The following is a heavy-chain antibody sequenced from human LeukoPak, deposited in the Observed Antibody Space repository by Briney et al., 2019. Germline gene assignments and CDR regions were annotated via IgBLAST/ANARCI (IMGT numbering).Heavy chain of an antibody. D-gene: IGHD6-19*01. CDR3: ARVEYSSGWYGDY. J-gene: IGHJ4*02. CDR2: IYHSGST. CDR1: GYPISNGYY. V-gene: IGHV4-38-2*02. Sequence: SETLPLTCTVSGYPISNGYYWGWIRQPPGKGLEWVGSIYHSGSTYYNPSLKSRVTISVDTSKNQLSLKLSSVTAADTAVYYCARVEYSSGWYGDYWGQGTLVTVSS.